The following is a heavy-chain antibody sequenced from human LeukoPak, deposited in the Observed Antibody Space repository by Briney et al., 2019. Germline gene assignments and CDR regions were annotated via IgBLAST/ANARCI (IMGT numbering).Heavy chain of an antibody. V-gene: IGHV3-48*02. CDR1: GCTFSSYS. CDR3: ARKKIPFDY. Sequence: GVSLRLSCAASGCTFSSYSMNWVRQAPGKGREGVSYISSSRSTIYYADSVKGLFTISRDNAKNSLYLQMNSLRDEVPAVYYCARKKIPFDYWGQGTMVTVSS. D-gene: IGHD2-2*02. J-gene: IGHJ4*02. CDR2: ISSSRSTI.